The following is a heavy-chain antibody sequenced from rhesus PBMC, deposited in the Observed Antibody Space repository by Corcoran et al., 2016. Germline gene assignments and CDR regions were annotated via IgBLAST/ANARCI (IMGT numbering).Heavy chain of an antibody. J-gene: IGHJ4*01. V-gene: IGHV4-127*01. CDR1: GYSISSGYG. CDR3: ARTLSLDY. CDR2: IGGTSGST. Sequence: QVQLQESGPGLVKPSETLSLTCAVSGYSISSGYGWSWIRQPPGKGLEWIGYIGGTSGSTNYNPSLKSRVTISKDTSKNQCSLKLSSVTAADTAVYYCARTLSLDYWGQGVLVTVSS.